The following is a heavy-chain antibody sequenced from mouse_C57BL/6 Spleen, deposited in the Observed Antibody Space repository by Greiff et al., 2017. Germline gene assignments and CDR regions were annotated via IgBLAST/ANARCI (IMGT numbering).Heavy chain of an antibody. CDR2: IYPGSGST. CDR1: GYTFTSYW. Sequence: VQLQQPGAELVKPGASVKMSCKASGYTFTSYWITWVKQRPGQGLEWIGDIYPGSGSTNYNEKFKSKATLTVDTSSSTAYMQISSLTSEDSAVYYCARRGYGSYYFDYWGQGTTLTVSS. CDR3: ARRGYGSYYFDY. V-gene: IGHV1-55*01. J-gene: IGHJ2*01. D-gene: IGHD1-1*01.